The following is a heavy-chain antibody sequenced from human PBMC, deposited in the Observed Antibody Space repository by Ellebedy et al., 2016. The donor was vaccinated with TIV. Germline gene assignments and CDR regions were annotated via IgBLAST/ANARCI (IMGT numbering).Heavy chain of an antibody. Sequence: SETLSLXXAVYGGSFSGYYWSWIRQPPGKGLEWIGEIHHSGSTNYNPSLTSRVTISVDTSKNQFSLKVSSVTAADTAVYYCARWHYYESSGRPFDYWGRGTLVIVSS. V-gene: IGHV4-34*01. D-gene: IGHD3-22*01. CDR2: IHHSGST. CDR3: ARWHYYESSGRPFDY. J-gene: IGHJ4*02. CDR1: GGSFSGYY.